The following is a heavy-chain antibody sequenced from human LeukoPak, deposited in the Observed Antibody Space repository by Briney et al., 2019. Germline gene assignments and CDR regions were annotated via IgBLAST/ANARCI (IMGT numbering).Heavy chain of an antibody. CDR1: GYTFSSYW. CDR3: ARSTGGTGPADY. V-gene: IGHV5-51*01. J-gene: IGHJ4*02. D-gene: IGHD2-8*02. Sequence: GESLKISCKGSGYTFSSYWIGWVRQMPGEGLEWMGIIYPGDSDTRYSPSFQGQVTISADTTISTAYLQWTSLKASDTAMYYCARSTGGTGPADYWGQGTLVTVSS. CDR2: IYPGDSDT.